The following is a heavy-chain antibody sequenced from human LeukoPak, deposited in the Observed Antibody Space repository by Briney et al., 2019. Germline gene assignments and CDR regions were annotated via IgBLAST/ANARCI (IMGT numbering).Heavy chain of an antibody. CDR1: GFTFSSYN. J-gene: IGHJ6*02. Sequence: GGSLRLSCAASGFTFSSYNMNWVRQAPGKGLEWISYISNSGSTIYYADSVRGRFTISRDNAKNSLYLQMNSLRDEDTAVYFCAKEDPLYHYGMDVWGQGTTVTVSS. CDR2: ISNSGSTI. CDR3: AKEDPLYHYGMDV. V-gene: IGHV3-48*02.